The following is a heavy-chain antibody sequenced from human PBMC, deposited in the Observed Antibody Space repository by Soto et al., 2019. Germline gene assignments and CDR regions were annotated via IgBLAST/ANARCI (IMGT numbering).Heavy chain of an antibody. CDR2: IYYSGST. CDR1: GGSISSYY. Sequence: SETLSLTCTVSGGSISSYYWSWIRQPPGKGLEWIGYIYYSGSTNYNPSLKSRVTISVDTSKNQFSLKLSSVTAADTAVYYCARDRLSRFDPWGQGTLVTVSS. J-gene: IGHJ5*02. CDR3: ARDRLSRFDP. V-gene: IGHV4-59*01. D-gene: IGHD6-19*01.